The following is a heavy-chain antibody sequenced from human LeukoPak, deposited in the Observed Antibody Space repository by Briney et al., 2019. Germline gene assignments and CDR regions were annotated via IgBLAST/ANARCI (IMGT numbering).Heavy chain of an antibody. D-gene: IGHD2-21*02. J-gene: IGHJ3*02. V-gene: IGHV4-39*01. CDR2: IYYSGST. CDR3: ARHRLDAFDI. Sequence: SETLSLTCTVSGGSIRSSYYYWGWIRQPPGKGLEWIGSIYYSGSTYYNPSLKSRVTISVDTSKNQFSLKLSSVTAADTAVYYCARHRLDAFDIWGQGTMVTVSS. CDR1: GGSIRSSYYY.